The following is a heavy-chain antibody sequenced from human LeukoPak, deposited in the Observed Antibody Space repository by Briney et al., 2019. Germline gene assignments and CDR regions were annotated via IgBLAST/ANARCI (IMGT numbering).Heavy chain of an antibody. V-gene: IGHV3-30*18. J-gene: IGHJ4*02. CDR2: ISYDGSNK. CDR1: GFTFSSYG. D-gene: IGHD2-21*02. Sequence: GGSLRLSCAASGFTFSSYGMHWVRQAPGKGLEWVAVISYDGSNKYYADSVRGRFTISRDNSKNTLYLQMSRVRAEDTAIYYCAKGMGAYCDGDCSSRRFDYWGQGTLVTVSS. CDR3: AKGMGAYCDGDCSSRRFDY.